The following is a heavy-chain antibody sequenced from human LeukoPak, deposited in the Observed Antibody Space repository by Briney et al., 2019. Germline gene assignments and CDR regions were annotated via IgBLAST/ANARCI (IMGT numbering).Heavy chain of an antibody. CDR2: INAGSSNK. J-gene: IGHJ4*02. D-gene: IGHD1-26*01. Sequence: PGGSLRLSCGASAFTFSGFGMSWVRQAPGKGLEWVSSINAGSSNKYYADSVKGRFTISRDNSKNTLYLQMSSLRAEDTAIYYCAKVKAIVGAAGPDYWGQGTLVTVSS. CDR1: AFTFSGFG. V-gene: IGHV3-23*01. CDR3: AKVKAIVGAAGPDY.